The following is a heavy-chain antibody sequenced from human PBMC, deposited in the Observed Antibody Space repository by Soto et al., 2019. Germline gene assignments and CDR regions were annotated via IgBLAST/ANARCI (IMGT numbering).Heavy chain of an antibody. CDR2: IYYSGST. CDR3: ARALVATAWGDYYYYYYGMAV. J-gene: IGHJ6*02. Sequence: RSLTCTVSGGSISSGGYYWSWIRQHPGKGLEWIGYIYYSGSTYYNPSLKSRVTISVDTSKNQFSLKLSSVTAADTAVYYCARALVATAWGDYYYYYYGMAVWGQGTKVTVSS. V-gene: IGHV4-31*03. CDR1: GGSISSGGYY. D-gene: IGHD5-12*01.